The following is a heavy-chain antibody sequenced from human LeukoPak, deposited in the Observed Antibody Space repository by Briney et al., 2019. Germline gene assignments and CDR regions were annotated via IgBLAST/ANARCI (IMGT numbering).Heavy chain of an antibody. D-gene: IGHD1-26*01. CDR3: ATPGGSGSYSNDAFDI. CDR2: IYYSGST. V-gene: IGHV4-39*07. CDR1: GGSISSSSYY. J-gene: IGHJ3*02. Sequence: SETLSLTCTVSGGSISSSSYYWGWIRQPPGKGLEWIGSIYYSGSTYYNPSLKSRVTISVDTSKNQFSLKLSSVTAADTAVYYCATPGGSGSYSNDAFDIWGQGTMVTVSS.